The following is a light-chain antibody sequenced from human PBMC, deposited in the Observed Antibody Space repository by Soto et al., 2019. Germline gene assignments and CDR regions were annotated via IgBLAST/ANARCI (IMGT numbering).Light chain of an antibody. CDR2: GAS. V-gene: IGKV3-20*01. CDR3: QQYEISWT. Sequence: EIVLTQSPGTLSLSPGERATLSCRASQSISSTFLAWYQHKPGQAPKVVMYGASRRATGIPDRFSGSGSGTDFTLTISRLEPEDFAVQYCQQYEISWTFGQGTKVEMK. J-gene: IGKJ1*01. CDR1: QSISSTF.